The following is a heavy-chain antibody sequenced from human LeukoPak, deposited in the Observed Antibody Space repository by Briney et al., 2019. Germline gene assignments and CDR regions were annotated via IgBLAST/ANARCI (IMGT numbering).Heavy chain of an antibody. CDR1: GFPFSSYA. CDR3: AKGNTMIVVVSDY. J-gene: IGHJ4*02. CDR2: ISGSGGST. Sequence: PGGSLRLSCAASGFPFSSYAMSWVRQAPGKGLEWVSAISGSGGSTYYADSVKGRFTISRDNSKNTLYLQMNSLRAEDTAVYYCAKGNTMIVVVSDYWGQGTLVTVSS. V-gene: IGHV3-23*01. D-gene: IGHD3-22*01.